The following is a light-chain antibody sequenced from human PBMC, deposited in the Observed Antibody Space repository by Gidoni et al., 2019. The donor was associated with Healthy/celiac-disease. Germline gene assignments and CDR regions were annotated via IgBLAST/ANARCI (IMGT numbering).Light chain of an antibody. CDR1: SSNIGNNY. V-gene: IGLV1-51*01. Sequence: QSLFTPPPPVPAATGQKVTIPCPGSSSNIGNNYVSWYQQLPGTAPKLLIYDNNKRPSGIPDRFTGSKSGTSATLGITGLETGEEADYYCGTWDSSLSAGVFGGGTKLTVL. J-gene: IGLJ3*02. CDR3: GTWDSSLSAGV. CDR2: DNN.